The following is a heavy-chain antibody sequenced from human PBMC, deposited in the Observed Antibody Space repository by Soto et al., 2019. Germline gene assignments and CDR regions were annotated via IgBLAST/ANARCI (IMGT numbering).Heavy chain of an antibody. CDR3: ARGRGGFQH. Sequence: PSETLSLTCAVYGGSFSGYYWSWIRQPPGKGLEWLGELNDSGCTTYNASLKSRFIISGDTSKNQFSLKLSFVTAADTAVYYCARGRGGFQHWGQGTPVTVSS. CDR1: GGSFSGYY. V-gene: IGHV4-34*01. J-gene: IGHJ1*01. CDR2: LNDSGCT.